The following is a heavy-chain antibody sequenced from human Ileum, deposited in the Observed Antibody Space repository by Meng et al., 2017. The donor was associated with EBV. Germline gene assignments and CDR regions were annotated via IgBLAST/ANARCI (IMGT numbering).Heavy chain of an antibody. D-gene: IGHD1/OR15-1a*01. Sequence: QLVQHCVAAQSPVASAMISCNPSGDPFTTCSTSGFRHAPVQVLEWMGRIIPMFDNPNYAQNFQARVTITADKSTSTLYRDLNSRTSDDTAIYYCARASPNGEQYFDSWGQGTLVTVSS. CDR3: ARASPNGEQYFDS. CDR2: IIPMFDNP. V-gene: IGHV1-69*06. CDR1: GDPFTTCS. J-gene: IGHJ4*02.